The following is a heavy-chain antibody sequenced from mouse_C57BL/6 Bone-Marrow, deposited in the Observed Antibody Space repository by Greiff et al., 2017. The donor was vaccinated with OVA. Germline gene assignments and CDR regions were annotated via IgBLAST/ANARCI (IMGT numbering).Heavy chain of an antibody. CDR3: TREARGPYYFDY. CDR1: GFTFSSYA. V-gene: IGHV5-9-1*02. CDR2: ISSGGDYI. J-gene: IGHJ2*01. D-gene: IGHD3-1*01. Sequence: EVQLQQSGEGLVKPGGSLKLSCAASGFTFSSYAMSWVRQTPEKRLEWVAYISSGGDYIYYADTVKGRFTISRDNARNTLYLQMSSLKSEDTAMYYCTREARGPYYFDYWGQGTTLTVSS.